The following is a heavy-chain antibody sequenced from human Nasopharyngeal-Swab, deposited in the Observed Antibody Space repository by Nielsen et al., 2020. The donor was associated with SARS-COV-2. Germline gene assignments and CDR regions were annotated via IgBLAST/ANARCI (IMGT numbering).Heavy chain of an antibody. D-gene: IGHD6-19*01. J-gene: IGHJ4*02. CDR2: INHSGST. Sequence: GSLRLSCAVYGGSFSGYYWSWIRQPPGKGLGWIGEINHSGSTNYSPSLKSRVTISVDTSKNQFSLKLSSVTAADTAVYYCARGRVGGWYYYWGQGTLVTVSS. V-gene: IGHV4-34*01. CDR3: ARGRVGGWYYY. CDR1: GGSFSGYY.